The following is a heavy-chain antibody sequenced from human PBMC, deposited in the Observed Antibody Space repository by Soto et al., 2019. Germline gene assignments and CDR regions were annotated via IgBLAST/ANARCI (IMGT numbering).Heavy chain of an antibody. CDR3: ARIRGYSSSWYPFDY. Sequence: SETLSLTRAVYGGSFSGYYWSWIRQPPGKGLEWIGEINHSGSTNYNPSLKSRVTISVDTSKNQFSLKLSSVTAADTAVYYCARIRGYSSSWYPFDYWGQGTLVTVSS. V-gene: IGHV4-34*01. CDR2: INHSGST. J-gene: IGHJ4*02. D-gene: IGHD6-13*01. CDR1: GGSFSGYY.